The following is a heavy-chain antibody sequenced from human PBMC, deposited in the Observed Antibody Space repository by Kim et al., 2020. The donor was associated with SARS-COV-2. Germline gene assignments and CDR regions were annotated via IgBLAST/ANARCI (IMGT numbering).Heavy chain of an antibody. V-gene: IGHV3-15*01. CDR3: TTGRSGYDRAGFDY. J-gene: IGHJ4*02. D-gene: IGHD5-12*01. Sequence: GGSLRLSCAASGFTFSNAWMSWVRQAPGKGLEWVGRIKSKTDGGTTDYAAPVKGRFTISRDDSKNTLYLQMNSLKTEDTAVYYCTTGRSGYDRAGFDYWGQGTLVTVSS. CDR2: IKSKTDGGTT. CDR1: GFTFSNAW.